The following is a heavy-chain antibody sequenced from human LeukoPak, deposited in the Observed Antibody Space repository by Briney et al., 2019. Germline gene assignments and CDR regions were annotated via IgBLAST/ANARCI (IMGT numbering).Heavy chain of an antibody. CDR2: IKSKTDGGTT. D-gene: IGHD3-16*01. CDR3: TSTFF. V-gene: IGHV3-15*07. J-gene: IGHJ4*02. CDR1: GFTFRNAW. Sequence: GVSLRLSCAASGFTFRNAWMNWVRQAPGKGLEWVRRIKSKTDGGTTDYAAPVKGRFTISRDDSKNTLYLQMSSLKTEDTAVYYCTSTFFWGQGTLVTVSS.